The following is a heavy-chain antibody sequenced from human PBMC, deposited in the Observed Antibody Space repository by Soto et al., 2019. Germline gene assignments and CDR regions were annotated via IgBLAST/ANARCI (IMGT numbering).Heavy chain of an antibody. CDR1: GGSFSGYY. J-gene: IGHJ6*02. CDR3: ARVNGPGYCSGGSCYMEEAFGMDV. D-gene: IGHD2-15*01. V-gene: IGHV4-34*01. Sequence: SETLSLTCAVYGGSFSGYYWSWIRQPPGKGLEWIGEINHSGSTNYNPSLKSRVTISVDTSKNQFSLKLSSVTAADTAVYYCARVNGPGYCSGGSCYMEEAFGMDVWGQETTVTVSS. CDR2: INHSGST.